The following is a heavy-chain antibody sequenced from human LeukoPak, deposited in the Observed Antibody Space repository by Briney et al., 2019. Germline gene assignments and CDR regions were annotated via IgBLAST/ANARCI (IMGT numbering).Heavy chain of an antibody. Sequence: GASVTVSYKASGYTFTGYYMHWVRQAPGQGLEWMGRINPNSGGTNYAQKFQGRVTMTRDTSISTAYMELSRLRSDDTAVYYCARVAPLRLGELSLYYWGQGTLVTVSS. D-gene: IGHD3-16*02. CDR3: ARVAPLRLGELSLYY. J-gene: IGHJ4*02. CDR2: INPNSGGT. V-gene: IGHV1-2*06. CDR1: GYTFTGYY.